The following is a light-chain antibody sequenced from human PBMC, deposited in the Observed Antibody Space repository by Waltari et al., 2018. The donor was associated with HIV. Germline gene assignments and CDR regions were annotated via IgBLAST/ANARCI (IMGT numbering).Light chain of an antibody. Sequence: QSALTQPASVSGSPGQSITISCTGTSSDVGSYNLVSWYQQHPGKAHKRMIYEGSKRPSGVSNRFSGSKSGNTASLTVSGLQAEDEADYFCSSYSGSNTLVFGGGTKLTVL. CDR1: SSDVGSYNL. CDR2: EGS. CDR3: SSYSGSNTLV. V-gene: IGLV2-14*02. J-gene: IGLJ2*01.